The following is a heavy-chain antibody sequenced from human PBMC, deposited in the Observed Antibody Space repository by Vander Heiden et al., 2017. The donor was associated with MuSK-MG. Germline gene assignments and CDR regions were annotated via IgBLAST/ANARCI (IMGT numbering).Heavy chain of an antibody. CDR3: ARRIYGSGGPYNAGGMDV. V-gene: IGHV5-51*01. D-gene: IGHD3-10*01. Sequence: EMQLVQSGAEVRRPGESLRISCWGSGFSFTNFWTAWVRQTPEKGLEWMGVIHPEDSVTMYNPAFQDLVTMSVDRSISVAYLHWSGLKTSDTALYYCARRIYGSGGPYNAGGMDVWGQGTMVTVSS. J-gene: IGHJ6*02. CDR1: GFSFTNFW. CDR2: IHPEDSVT.